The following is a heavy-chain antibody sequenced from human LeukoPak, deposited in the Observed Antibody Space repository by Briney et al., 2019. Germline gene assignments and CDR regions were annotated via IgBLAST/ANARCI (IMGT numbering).Heavy chain of an antibody. CDR1: GFTFSTYW. J-gene: IGHJ4*02. CDR3: ARDSAGNDY. V-gene: IGHV3-7*01. Sequence: GGSLRLSCAASGFTFSTYWMSWVRQAPGKGLGWVANIKQDGSEKYYVDSVKGRFTISRDNAKNSLYLQMNSLRAEDTAMYYRARDSAGNDYWGQGTVVTVSS. CDR2: IKQDGSEK. D-gene: IGHD6-13*01.